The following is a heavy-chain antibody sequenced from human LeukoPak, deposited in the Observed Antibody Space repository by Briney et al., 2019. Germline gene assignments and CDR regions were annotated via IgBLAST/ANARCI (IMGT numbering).Heavy chain of an antibody. V-gene: IGHV3-23*01. CDR3: AKRGVVIRVILVGFHKEAYYFDS. J-gene: IGHJ4*02. CDR2: ISDSGGST. CDR1: GITLSNYV. Sequence: PGGSLRLSCAVSGITLSNYVMSWVRQAPGQGLEWVAGISDSGGSTNYADSVNGRFTISRDNPKNTLYLQMNSLRAEDTAVYFCAKRGVVIRVILVGFHKEAYYFDSWGQGALVTVSS. D-gene: IGHD3-22*01.